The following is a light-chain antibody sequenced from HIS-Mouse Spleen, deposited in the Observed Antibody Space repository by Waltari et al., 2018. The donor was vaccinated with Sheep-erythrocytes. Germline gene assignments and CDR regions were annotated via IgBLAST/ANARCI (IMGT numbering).Light chain of an antibody. CDR3: AAWDDSLNGVV. V-gene: IGLV1-44*01. Sequence: QSVLTQPPSASGTPGQRVTIPCSGSSSNIGRNTVTCYQQLPGTAPKLLIYSNKQRPSGVPDRFSGSKSGTSASLAISGLQSEDEADYYCAAWDDSLNGVVFGGGTKLTVL. CDR2: SNK. J-gene: IGLJ2*01. CDR1: SSNIGRNT.